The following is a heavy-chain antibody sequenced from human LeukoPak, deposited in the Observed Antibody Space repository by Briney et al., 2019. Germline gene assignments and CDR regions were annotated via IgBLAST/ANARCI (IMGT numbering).Heavy chain of an antibody. CDR1: GFIFSSYA. CDR3: AKQRVVPAAYQLLGVVDEYNWFDP. D-gene: IGHD2-2*01. J-gene: IGHJ5*02. Sequence: PGGSLRLSCAASGFIFSSYAMSWVRQAPGKGREWVSSVSESGDGTYYADSVMGRFTISRDNSKNTLYLQMNSLRAEDTAVYYCAKQRVVPAAYQLLGVVDEYNWFDPWGQGTLVTVSA. V-gene: IGHV3-23*01. CDR2: VSESGDGT.